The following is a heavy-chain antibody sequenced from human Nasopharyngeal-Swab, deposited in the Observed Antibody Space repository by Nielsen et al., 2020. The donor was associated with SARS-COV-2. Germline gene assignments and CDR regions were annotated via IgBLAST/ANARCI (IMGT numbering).Heavy chain of an antibody. CDR3: AKARRTDTYGFESFDY. Sequence: SLKISCVASGFTFDDYAMHWVRQPPGKGLEWVSGITWNSGNKGYAESVQGRFTISRDNAKNSLYLQMNSLRAEDTALYYCAKARRTDTYGFESFDYWGQGTLVTVSS. CDR1: GFTFDDYA. V-gene: IGHV3-9*01. D-gene: IGHD5-18*01. J-gene: IGHJ4*02. CDR2: ITWNSGNK.